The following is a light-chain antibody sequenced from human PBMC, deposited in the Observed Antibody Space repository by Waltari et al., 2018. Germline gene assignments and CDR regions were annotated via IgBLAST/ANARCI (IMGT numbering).Light chain of an antibody. J-gene: IGKJ1*01. V-gene: IGKV3-15*01. Sequence: EIVMTQSPGTLSVSPGERATLSCRASHSISSNLAWYQHKPGQAPRLLIYGATTRATGIPARFSGSWSETEFTLTISGLQSEDFAVYYCQQYDNWPPWTFGQGSRVEIK. CDR3: QQYDNWPPWT. CDR1: HSISSN. CDR2: GAT.